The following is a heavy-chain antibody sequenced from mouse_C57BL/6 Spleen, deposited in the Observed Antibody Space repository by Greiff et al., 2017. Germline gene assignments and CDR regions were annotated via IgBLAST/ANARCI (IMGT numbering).Heavy chain of an antibody. V-gene: IGHV5-9-1*02. D-gene: IGHD2-3*01. Sequence: EVKLVESGDGLVKPGGSLKLSCAASGFTFSSYAMSWVRQTPEKRLEWVAYISSGGDYIYYADTVKGRFTISRDNARNTLYLQMGSLKSEDTAMYYCTRDDGGFAYWGQGTLVTVSA. CDR3: TRDDGGFAY. CDR1: GFTFSSYA. J-gene: IGHJ3*01. CDR2: ISSGGDYI.